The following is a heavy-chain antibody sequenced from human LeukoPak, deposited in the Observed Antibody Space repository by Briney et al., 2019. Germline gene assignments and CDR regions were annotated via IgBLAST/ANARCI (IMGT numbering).Heavy chain of an antibody. J-gene: IGHJ5*02. CDR2: IYYSGST. V-gene: IGHV4-39*07. CDR1: GGSISSSSYY. Sequence: SETLSLTCTVSGGSISSSSYYWGWVRQPPGKGLEWIGSIYYSGSTYYNPSLKSLVTISVDTSKNQFSLKLSSETAADTGVYYCARDGYYYGSGSFNWFDPWGQGTLVTVSS. CDR3: ARDGYYYGSGSFNWFDP. D-gene: IGHD3-10*01.